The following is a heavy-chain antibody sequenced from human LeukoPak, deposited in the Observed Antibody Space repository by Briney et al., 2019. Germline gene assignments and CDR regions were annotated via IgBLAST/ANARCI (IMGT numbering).Heavy chain of an antibody. CDR1: GFTFSSYA. Sequence: GRSLRLSCAASGFTFSSYAMHWVRQAPGKGLEWVAVISYDGSNKYYADSVKGRFTISRDNSKNTLYLRMNSLRAEDTAVYYCARDQGAYYYDSSGAHYYYYGMDVWGQGTTVTVSS. CDR2: ISYDGSNK. CDR3: ARDQGAYYYDSSGAHYYYYGMDV. J-gene: IGHJ6*02. D-gene: IGHD3-22*01. V-gene: IGHV3-30-3*01.